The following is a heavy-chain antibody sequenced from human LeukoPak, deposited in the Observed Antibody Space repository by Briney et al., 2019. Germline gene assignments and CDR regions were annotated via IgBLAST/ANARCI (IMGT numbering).Heavy chain of an antibody. CDR3: ARTSPRAATLDY. V-gene: IGHV4-4*07. J-gene: IGHJ4*02. D-gene: IGHD2-15*01. Sequence: SETLSLTCAVSGGSISSYYWSWIRQPAGKGLDWIGRIYTSGTTNYNPSLKSRVTMSVDTSKNQFSLNLSSVTAADTAVYYCARTSPRAATLDYWGQGTLVTVSS. CDR1: GGSISSYY. CDR2: IYTSGTT.